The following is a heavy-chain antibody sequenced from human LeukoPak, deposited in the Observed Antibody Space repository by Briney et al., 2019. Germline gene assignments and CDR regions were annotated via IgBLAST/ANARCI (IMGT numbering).Heavy chain of an antibody. D-gene: IGHD3-16*02. CDR3: ARDEYDYVWGSYRAAGYFDY. J-gene: IGHJ4*02. CDR2: ITSRSSSI. CDR1: GFTFSNYN. V-gene: IGHV3-48*01. Sequence: GGSLRLSCAASGFTFSNYNMNWVRQAPGKGLEWVSYITSRSSSIYYADSVKGRFTISRDNAQNSLYLQMNSLRAEDTAVYYCARDEYDYVWGSYRAAGYFDYWGQGTLVTVSS.